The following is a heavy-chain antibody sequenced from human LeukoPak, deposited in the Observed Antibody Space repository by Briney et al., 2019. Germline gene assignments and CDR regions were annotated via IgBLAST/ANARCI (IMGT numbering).Heavy chain of an antibody. J-gene: IGHJ4*02. CDR1: VYTFSNNY. CDR3: AKDGRTITANPSYFDF. D-gene: IGHD1-14*01. V-gene: IGHV1-46*01. CDR2: IDPNGGST. Sequence: GASVKVSCKASVYTFSNNYMHWVRHAPGQGLEWGGIIDPNGGSTTYAQKFQRRLTMSKDESTSTVYMELSSLRSEDTAVHYCAKDGRTITANPSYFDFWGQGALVTVSS.